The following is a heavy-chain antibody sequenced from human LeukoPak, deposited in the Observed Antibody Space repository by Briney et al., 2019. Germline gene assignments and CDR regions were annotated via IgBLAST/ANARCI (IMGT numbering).Heavy chain of an antibody. CDR1: GFTFSDYY. Sequence: GGSLRLSCAASGFTFSDYYMSWIRQAPGKGLEWVSVMYSGGSTYYADSVKGRFTISRDNSKNTLNLQMNSLRVEDTAVYYCARDSYGLHYWGQGTLVTVSS. CDR3: ARDSYGLHY. V-gene: IGHV3-66*01. D-gene: IGHD3-16*01. J-gene: IGHJ4*02. CDR2: MYSGGST.